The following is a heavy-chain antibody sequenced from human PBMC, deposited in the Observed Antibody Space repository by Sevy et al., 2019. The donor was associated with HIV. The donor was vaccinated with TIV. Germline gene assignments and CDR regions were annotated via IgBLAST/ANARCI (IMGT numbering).Heavy chain of an antibody. J-gene: IGHJ5*02. CDR3: ARGSGSKSWFDP. V-gene: IGHV1-69*13. Sequence: ASVKVSCKTSGGTFSSYALSWVRQAPGQGLEWMGGIIPIFGTANYAQKFQGRVTITADESTSTAYMDLSSLRSEDTAVYYCARGSGSKSWFDPWGQGTLVTVSS. CDR1: GGTFSSYA. CDR2: IIPIFGTA. D-gene: IGHD5-12*01.